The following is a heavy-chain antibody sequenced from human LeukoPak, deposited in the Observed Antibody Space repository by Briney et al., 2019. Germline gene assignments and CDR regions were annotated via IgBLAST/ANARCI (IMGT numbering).Heavy chain of an antibody. V-gene: IGHV4-39*07. CDR1: GGSISSSSYY. D-gene: IGHD5-12*01. CDR2: INHSGST. CDR3: AGPQVARHYYYYYMDV. J-gene: IGHJ6*03. Sequence: NPSETLSLTCTVSGGSISSSSYYWSWIRQPPGKGLEWIGEINHSGSTNYNPSLKSRVTISVDTSKNQFSLKLSSVTAADTAVYYCAGPQVARHYYYYYMDVWGKGTTVTVSS.